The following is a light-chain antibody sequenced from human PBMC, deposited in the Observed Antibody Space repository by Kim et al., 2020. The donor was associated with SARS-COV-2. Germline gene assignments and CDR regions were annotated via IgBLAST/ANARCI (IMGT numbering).Light chain of an antibody. Sequence: DIQMTQSPSSLSASVGDRVTITCRASQGISNYLAWYQQRPGKVPKLLIYTASTLQSGVPSRFSGSGYGTEFTLTISSLQPEDVATYYCQKYDSAPQTFGQGTKLEI. CDR2: TAS. CDR1: QGISNY. V-gene: IGKV1-27*01. J-gene: IGKJ2*01. CDR3: QKYDSAPQT.